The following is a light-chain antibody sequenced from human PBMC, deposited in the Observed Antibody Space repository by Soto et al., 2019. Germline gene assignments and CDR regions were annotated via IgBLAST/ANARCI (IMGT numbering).Light chain of an antibody. CDR2: GAS. Sequence: EVVMTQSPATLSVSPGERATFSCRASQSVSSNLAWYQQKPGQAPRLLIYGASSRATGIPDRFSGSESGTDFTLTISSLEPEDFAVYYCQQYVSSPRTFGQGTKVDIK. CDR1: QSVSSN. CDR3: QQYVSSPRT. J-gene: IGKJ1*01. V-gene: IGKV3-20*01.